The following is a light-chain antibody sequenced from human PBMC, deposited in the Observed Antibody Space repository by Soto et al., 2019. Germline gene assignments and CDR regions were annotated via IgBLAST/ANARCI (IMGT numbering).Light chain of an antibody. CDR1: QSISSY. V-gene: IGKV1-39*01. J-gene: IGKJ2*01. CDR2: AAS. CDR3: QQSYSTPYT. Sequence: DIQMTQSPSSLSASVGDRVTITCRASQSISSYLNWYQQKLGKAPKLLIYAASSLQSGVPSRFSGSISGTDVTLTISSLQPEDFATYYCQQSYSTPYTFGQGTKLEIK.